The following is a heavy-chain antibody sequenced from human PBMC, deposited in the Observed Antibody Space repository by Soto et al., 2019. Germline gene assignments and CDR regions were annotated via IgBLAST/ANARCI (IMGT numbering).Heavy chain of an antibody. CDR3: ARERYSSGWSHNWFDP. D-gene: IGHD6-19*01. V-gene: IGHV1-18*04. CDR2: ISAYNGNT. Sequence: GASVKVSCKASGYTFTSYGISWVRQAPGQGLEWMGWISAYNGNTNYAQKLQGRVTMTTDTSTSTAYMELRSLRSDDTAVYYCARERYSSGWSHNWFDPWGQGTLVTVSS. J-gene: IGHJ5*02. CDR1: GYTFTSYG.